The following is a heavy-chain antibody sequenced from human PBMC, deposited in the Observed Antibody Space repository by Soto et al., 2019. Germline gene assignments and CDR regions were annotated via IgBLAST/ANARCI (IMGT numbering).Heavy chain of an antibody. CDR3: ARERPHYYDSSGYPDYYYYGMDV. CDR2: ISSSGSTI. J-gene: IGHJ6*02. V-gene: IGHV3-48*03. Sequence: EVQLVESGGVLVQPGGSLRLSCAASGFTFSSYEMNWVRQAPGKGLEWVSYISSSGSTIYYADSVKGRFTISRDNAKNSLYLQMNSLRAEDTAVYYCARERPHYYDSSGYPDYYYYGMDVWGQGTTVTVSS. D-gene: IGHD3-22*01. CDR1: GFTFSSYE.